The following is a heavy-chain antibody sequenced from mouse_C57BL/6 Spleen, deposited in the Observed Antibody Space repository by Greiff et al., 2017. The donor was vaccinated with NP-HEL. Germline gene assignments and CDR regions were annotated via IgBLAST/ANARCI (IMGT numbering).Heavy chain of an antibody. D-gene: IGHD1-1*01. CDR3: ARGLITTVGYFDY. CDR1: GYTFTSYT. J-gene: IGHJ2*01. CDR2: INPSSGYT. V-gene: IGHV1-4*01. Sequence: VQLQQSGAELARPGASVKMSCKASGYTFTSYTMHWVKQRPGQGLEWIGYINPSSGYTKYNQKFKDKATLTADKSSSTAYMQLSSLTSEDSAVYYCARGLITTVGYFDYWGQGTTLTVSS.